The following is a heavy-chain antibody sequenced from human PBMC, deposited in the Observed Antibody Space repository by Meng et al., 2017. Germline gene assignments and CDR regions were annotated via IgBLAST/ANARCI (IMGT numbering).Heavy chain of an antibody. CDR1: GYNFPDYY. V-gene: IGHV1-2*06. CDR3: ARDEDISAAGKLFGDY. CDR2: INPKSGDT. J-gene: IGHJ4*02. D-gene: IGHD6-25*01. Sequence: QGQLVPFGAEVKKPGASVKVSCKPSGYNFPDYYIHWVRRAPGQGLEWMGRINPKSGDTHYAQKFQARVTMTGDTSISTAYMELSGLRSDDTAMYYCARDEDISAAGKLFGDYWGQGTLVTVSS.